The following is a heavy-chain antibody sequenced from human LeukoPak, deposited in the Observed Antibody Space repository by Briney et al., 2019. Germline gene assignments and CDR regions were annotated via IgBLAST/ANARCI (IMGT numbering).Heavy chain of an antibody. Sequence: SVKVSCKASGGTFSSYAISWVRQAPGQGLEWMGRIIPILGIANYAQKFQGRVTITADKPTSTAYMELSSLRSEDTAVYYCARGANWNDFYYFDYWGQGTLVTVSS. CDR1: GGTFSSYA. V-gene: IGHV1-69*04. D-gene: IGHD1-1*01. CDR2: IIPILGIA. CDR3: ARGANWNDFYYFDY. J-gene: IGHJ4*02.